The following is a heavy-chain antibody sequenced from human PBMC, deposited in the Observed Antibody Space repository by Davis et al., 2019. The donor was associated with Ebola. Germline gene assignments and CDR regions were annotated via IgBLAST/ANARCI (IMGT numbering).Heavy chain of an antibody. J-gene: IGHJ3*01. D-gene: IGHD6-19*01. CDR3: ARPHTSGWGDPFDV. CDR2: TYYSGTT. V-gene: IGHV4-39*01. CDR1: GGSISSRAYY. Sequence: MPSETLSLTCTVSGGSISSRAYYWGWIRQSPGKGLEWIGSTYYSGTTFYNPSLKSRLTMSVDTSKNEFSLKMSSVTAADTAVYYCARPHTSGWGDPFDVWGQGTMVIVSS.